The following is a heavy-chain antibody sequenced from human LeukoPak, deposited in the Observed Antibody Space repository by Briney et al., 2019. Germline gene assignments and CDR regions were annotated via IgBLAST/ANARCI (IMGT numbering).Heavy chain of an antibody. CDR1: GYTFTGYY. J-gene: IGHJ5*02. CDR3: ARSTMVRGVTPFNWFDP. Sequence: APVKVSCKASGYTFTGYYMHWVRQAPGQGLEWMGWINPNSGGTNYAQKFQGRVTMTRDTSISTAYMELSRLRSDDTAVYYCARSTMVRGVTPFNWFDPWGQGTLVTVSS. V-gene: IGHV1-2*02. D-gene: IGHD3-10*01. CDR2: INPNSGGT.